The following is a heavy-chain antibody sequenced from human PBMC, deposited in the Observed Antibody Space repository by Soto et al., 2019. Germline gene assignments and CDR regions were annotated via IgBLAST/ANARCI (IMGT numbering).Heavy chain of an antibody. V-gene: IGHV4-59*01. CDR1: GGSISDYN. CDR3: AKDRPRRTSGYFFDY. Sequence: PSETLSLTCTVSGGSISDYNWSWMRQPPGKGLEWIGYIYYSGTSGSTNYNPSLKSRVTISVDTSKNQFSLKLTSVTAADTALYYCAKDRPRRTSGYFFDYWGQGTPVTVSS. J-gene: IGHJ4*02. CDR2: IYYSGTSGST. D-gene: IGHD1-1*01.